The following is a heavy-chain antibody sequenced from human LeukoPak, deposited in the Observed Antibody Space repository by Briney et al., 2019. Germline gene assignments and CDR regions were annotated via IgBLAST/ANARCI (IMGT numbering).Heavy chain of an antibody. Sequence: SETLSLTCAVYGGSFSGYYWSWLRQPPGKGLEWIGEINHSGSTNYNPSLKSRVTISVDTSKNQFSLKLSSVTAADTAVYYCASYCSGGSCYAAFDIWGQGTVVTVSS. CDR3: ASYCSGGSCYAAFDI. CDR2: INHSGST. V-gene: IGHV4-34*01. J-gene: IGHJ3*02. CDR1: GGSFSGYY. D-gene: IGHD2-15*01.